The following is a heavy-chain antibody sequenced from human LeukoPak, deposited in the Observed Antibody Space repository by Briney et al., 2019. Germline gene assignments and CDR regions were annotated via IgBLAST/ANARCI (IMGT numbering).Heavy chain of an antibody. J-gene: IGHJ6*03. Sequence: GALLKICCNGAGYSITNYWICLRQPLPRELVGLVDINYPGDSNTRHSPSFQGQVTISADKSISTAYLQWSSLKASDTAMYYCARHVATVTTGPWAYYYYYYMDVWGKGTTVTVSS. V-gene: IGHV5-51*07. CDR3: ARHVATVTTGPWAYYYYYYMDV. CDR2: NYPGDSNT. D-gene: IGHD4-17*01. CDR1: GYSITNYW.